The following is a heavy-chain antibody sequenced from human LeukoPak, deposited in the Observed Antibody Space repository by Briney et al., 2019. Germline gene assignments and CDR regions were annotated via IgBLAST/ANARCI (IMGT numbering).Heavy chain of an antibody. D-gene: IGHD2-8*01. CDR3: ARDLSPYCTNGVCFDAFDI. CDR2: IKRDESDK. CDR1: GFTFSGYW. J-gene: IGHJ3*02. Sequence: GSLRLSCEAPGFTFSGYWMTWVRQAPGKGLEWVANIKRDESDKHYVDSVKGRFTISRDNAKNLLYLEMNSLRAEDTAIYYCARDLSPYCTNGVCFDAFDIWGQGTMVTVSP. V-gene: IGHV3-7*01.